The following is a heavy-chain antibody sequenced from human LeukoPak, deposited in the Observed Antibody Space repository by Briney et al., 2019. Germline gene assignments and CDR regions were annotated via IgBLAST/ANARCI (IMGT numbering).Heavy chain of an antibody. CDR2: IYYSGST. CDR3: ARDRTWFGELYYYYYYMDV. D-gene: IGHD3-10*01. Sequence: SETLSLTCAVYGGSFSGYYWSWIRQPPGKGLEWIGSIYYSGSTYYNPSLKSRVTISVDTSKNQFSLKLSSVTAADTAVYYCARDRTWFGELYYYYYYMDVWAKGPRSPSP. J-gene: IGHJ6*03. CDR1: GGSFSGYY. V-gene: IGHV4-34*01.